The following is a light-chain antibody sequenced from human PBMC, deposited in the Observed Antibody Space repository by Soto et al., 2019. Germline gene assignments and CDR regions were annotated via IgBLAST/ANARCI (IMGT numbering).Light chain of an antibody. J-gene: IGKJ1*01. CDR1: QSVSNK. CDR2: DAS. CDR3: QQYNNWPPVT. V-gene: IGKV3D-15*01. Sequence: EIVMTQSPATLSVSPGEGATLSCTASQSVSNKLAWYQQKPGQAPRLLIYDASIRATGIPARFSGSGSGTELALTISSLQSEDFAVHFCQQYNNWPPVTFGQGTKVDIK.